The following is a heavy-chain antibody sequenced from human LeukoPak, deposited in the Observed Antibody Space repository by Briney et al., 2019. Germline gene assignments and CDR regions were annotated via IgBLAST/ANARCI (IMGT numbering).Heavy chain of an antibody. J-gene: IGHJ4*02. Sequence: GESLKISCAASEFTFTTYGMHWVRQAPGKGLEWVAFTYYDGSNIYYADYVKGRFTISRDISKNTLYLQMDSLRAEDTAIYYCARDWKTNSLDYWGQGTLVTVSS. V-gene: IGHV3-33*01. CDR3: ARDWKTNSLDY. D-gene: IGHD1-1*01. CDR2: TYYDGSNI. CDR1: EFTFTTYG.